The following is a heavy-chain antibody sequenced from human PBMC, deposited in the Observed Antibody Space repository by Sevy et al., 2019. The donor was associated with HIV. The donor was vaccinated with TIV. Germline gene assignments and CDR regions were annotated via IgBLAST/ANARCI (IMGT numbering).Heavy chain of an antibody. Sequence: ASVKVSCEASGYTFTSYGIIRVRQAPGQGLEWMGWISAYNGNTNYAQRLQGRVTMTTDTSTSTAYMELTSLRSDDTAVYYCARGPRKYYDSSGYYYPPSYWGQGTLVTVSS. CDR3: ARGPRKYYDSSGYYYPPSY. V-gene: IGHV1-18*01. D-gene: IGHD3-22*01. J-gene: IGHJ4*02. CDR2: ISAYNGNT. CDR1: GYTFTSYG.